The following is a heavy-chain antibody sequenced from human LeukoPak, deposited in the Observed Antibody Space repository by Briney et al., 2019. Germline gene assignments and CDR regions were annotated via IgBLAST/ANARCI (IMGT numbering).Heavy chain of an antibody. CDR2: ISGRGGST. D-gene: IGHD3-22*01. V-gene: IGHV3-23*01. CDR1: GFTFSSYA. Sequence: GRSLRLSCAASGFTFSSYAMSWVRQAPGKGLEWVPAISGRGGSTYYADSVKGRFTISRDNSKNTLYLQMNSLRAEDTAVYYCAKDLHSSGLFGYWGQGTLVTVSS. CDR3: AKDLHSSGLFGY. J-gene: IGHJ4*02.